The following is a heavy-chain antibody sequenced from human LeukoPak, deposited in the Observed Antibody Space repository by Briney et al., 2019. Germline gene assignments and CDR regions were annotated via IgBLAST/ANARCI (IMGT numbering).Heavy chain of an antibody. Sequence: PGGSLRLSCAASGFTFDDYTMHWVRQVQGKGLEWVSLISGDSRSTYYADSVKGRFTISRDNSKNSLYLQMNSLRTEDTALYYCAKDGRWLQFSYGMDVWGQGTTVTVSS. V-gene: IGHV3-43*02. CDR3: AKDGRWLQFSYGMDV. D-gene: IGHD5-24*01. CDR2: ISGDSRST. J-gene: IGHJ6*02. CDR1: GFTFDDYT.